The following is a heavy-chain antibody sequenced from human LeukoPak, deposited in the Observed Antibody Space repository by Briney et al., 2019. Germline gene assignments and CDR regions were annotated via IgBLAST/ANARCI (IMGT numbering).Heavy chain of an antibody. CDR2: INHSGST. CDR3: ARASIKWLRSSFDS. D-gene: IGHD5-12*01. Sequence: SETLSLTCAVYGGSFSGYYWSWIRQPPGKGLEWIGEINHSGSTNYNPSPKSRVTISVDTSKNQFSLKLSSVTAADTAVYYCARASIKWLRSSFDSWGQGTLVTVSS. J-gene: IGHJ4*02. CDR1: GGSFSGYY. V-gene: IGHV4-34*01.